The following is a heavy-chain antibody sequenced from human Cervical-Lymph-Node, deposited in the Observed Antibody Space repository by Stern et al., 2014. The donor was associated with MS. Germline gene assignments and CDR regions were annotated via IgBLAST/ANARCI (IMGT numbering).Heavy chain of an antibody. J-gene: IGHJ4*02. Sequence: EVQLVESGADVKKPGATVKISCKFSGDAFIDYFIHWVQQAPGKGLEWMGRVDPEDGETVFVERFQGRVTMTADTSTDTAYMELSSLRPEDTAVYYCATSSSGRLPRHWGQGTLVTVSS. CDR3: ATSSSGRLPRH. CDR2: VDPEDGET. V-gene: IGHV1-69-2*01. D-gene: IGHD1-26*01. CDR1: GDAFIDYF.